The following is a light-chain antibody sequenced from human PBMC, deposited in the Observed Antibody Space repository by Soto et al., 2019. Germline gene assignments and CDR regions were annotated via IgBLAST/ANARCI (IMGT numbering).Light chain of an antibody. V-gene: IGKV3-20*01. J-gene: IGKJ1*01. Sequence: EIVLTQSPGTLPLSPGERATLSCRASQSVSSNYLAWYQQKPGQAPRLLIYGASSRATGIPDRFSGSGSGTDFTLTISRLEPEDFAVYYCQQYGRSPWTFGQGTKVDI. CDR2: GAS. CDR1: QSVSSNY. CDR3: QQYGRSPWT.